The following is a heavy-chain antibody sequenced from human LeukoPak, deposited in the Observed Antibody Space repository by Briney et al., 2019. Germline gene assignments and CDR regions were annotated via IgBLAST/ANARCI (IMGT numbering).Heavy chain of an antibody. D-gene: IGHD3-3*01. Sequence: PGRSLRLSCAASGFTFSSYAMHWVRQAPGKGLEWVAVISYDGSNKYYADSVKGRFTISRDNSKNTLYLQMNSLRAEDTAVYYCARGDFDMDVWGKGTTVTVSS. CDR1: GFTFSSYA. CDR2: ISYDGSNK. CDR3: ARGDFDMDV. V-gene: IGHV3-30-3*01. J-gene: IGHJ6*03.